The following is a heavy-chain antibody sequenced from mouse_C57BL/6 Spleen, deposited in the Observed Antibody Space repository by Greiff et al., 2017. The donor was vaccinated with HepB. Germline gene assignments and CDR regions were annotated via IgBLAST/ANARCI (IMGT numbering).Heavy chain of an antibody. D-gene: IGHD2-3*01. CDR1: GYTFTSYW. V-gene: IGHV1-50*01. Sequence: QVQLQQPGAELVKPGASVKLSCKASGYTFTSYWMQWVKQRPGQGLEWIGEIDPSDSYTNYNQKFKGKATLTVDTSSSTAYMQLSSLTSEDSAVYYCARRDDGYYGYWGQGTTLTVSS. CDR2: IDPSDSYT. CDR3: ARRDDGYYGY. J-gene: IGHJ2*01.